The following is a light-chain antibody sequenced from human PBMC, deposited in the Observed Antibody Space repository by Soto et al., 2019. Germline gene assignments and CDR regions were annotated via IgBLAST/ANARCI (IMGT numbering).Light chain of an antibody. CDR3: QQYGSSTGLT. J-gene: IGKJ4*01. Sequence: EIVLTQSPATLSVSPGERATLSCRASQSVFSSLAWYQQKPGQAPRLLIYGAATRATGIPARFSGSGSGTEFTLTISRLEPEDFAVYYCQQYGSSTGLTFGGGTRWIS. CDR2: GAA. CDR1: QSVFSS. V-gene: IGKV3-15*01.